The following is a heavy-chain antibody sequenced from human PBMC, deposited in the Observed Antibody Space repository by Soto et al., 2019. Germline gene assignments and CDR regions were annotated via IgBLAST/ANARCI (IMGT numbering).Heavy chain of an antibody. J-gene: IGHJ1*01. D-gene: IGHD3-22*01. Sequence: PGGSLRLSCAASGFTFSSYAMSWVRQAPGKGLEWVSAISGICGSTYYADSVKGRFTISRDNSKNTLYLQMNSLRAEDTALYYCARDRVESGYPEYFQHWGQGTLVTVSS. CDR3: ARDRVESGYPEYFQH. V-gene: IGHV3-23*01. CDR2: ISGICGST. CDR1: GFTFSSYA.